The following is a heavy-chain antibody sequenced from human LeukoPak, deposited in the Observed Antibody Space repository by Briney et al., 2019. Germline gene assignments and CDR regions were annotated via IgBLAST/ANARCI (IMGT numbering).Heavy chain of an antibody. D-gene: IGHD3-3*01. V-gene: IGHV4-30-4*01. J-gene: IGHJ5*02. CDR1: GGSISSGDYY. Sequence: SETLPLTCTVSGGSISSGDYYWSWIRQPPGKGLEWIGYIYYSGSTYYNPSLKSRVTISVDTSKNQFSLKLSSVTAADTAVYYCARAGGGFWSGYSIDPWGQGTLVTVSS. CDR3: ARAGGGFWSGYSIDP. CDR2: IYYSGST.